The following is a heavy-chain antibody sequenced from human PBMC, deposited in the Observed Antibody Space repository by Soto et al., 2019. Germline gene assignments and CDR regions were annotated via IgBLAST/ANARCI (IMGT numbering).Heavy chain of an antibody. Sequence: SVKVSCKASGGTFSSYAISWVRQAPGQGLEWMGGIIPIFGTANYAQKFQGRVTITADESTSTAYMELSSLRSEDTAVYYCARDGTRGTIFGVVKAPYYYGMDVWGQGTTVTVSS. CDR2: IIPIFGTA. V-gene: IGHV1-69*13. CDR1: GGTFSSYA. J-gene: IGHJ6*02. CDR3: ARDGTRGTIFGVVKAPYYYGMDV. D-gene: IGHD3-3*01.